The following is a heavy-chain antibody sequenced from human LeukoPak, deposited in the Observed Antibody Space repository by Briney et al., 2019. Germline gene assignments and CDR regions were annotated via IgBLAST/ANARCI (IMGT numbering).Heavy chain of an antibody. D-gene: IGHD6-6*01. Sequence: ASVKVSCKASGYTFTSYGISWVRQAPGQGLEWMGWISAYNGNTNYAQKLQGRVTMTRDTSTSTVYMELSSLRSEDTAVYYCARDSGAARRRANWFDPWGQGTLVTVSS. CDR1: GYTFTSYG. CDR3: ARDSGAARRRANWFDP. V-gene: IGHV1-18*01. CDR2: ISAYNGNT. J-gene: IGHJ5*02.